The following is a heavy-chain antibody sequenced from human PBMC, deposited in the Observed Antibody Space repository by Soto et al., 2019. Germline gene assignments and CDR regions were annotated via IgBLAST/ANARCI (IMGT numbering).Heavy chain of an antibody. J-gene: IGHJ5*02. CDR2: FYYGGST. D-gene: IGHD4-17*01. CDR3: ARRVDYGGNYNWFDP. Sequence: SETLSLTCTVSRGSINTYYWSWIRQPPGMALEWIGYFYYGGSTNYNPSLKSRVTISLDTSKTQFSLKLSSVTAADMAVYYCARRVDYGGNYNWFDPWGQGTLVTVSS. V-gene: IGHV4-59*08. CDR1: RGSINTYY.